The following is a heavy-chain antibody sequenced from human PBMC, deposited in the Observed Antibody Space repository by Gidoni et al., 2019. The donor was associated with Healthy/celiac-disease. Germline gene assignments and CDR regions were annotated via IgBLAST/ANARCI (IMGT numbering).Heavy chain of an antibody. CDR2: IYPGDSDT. CDR1: GYSFTSYW. J-gene: IGHJ4*02. Sequence: GSGYSFTSYWIGWVRQMPGKGLEWMGIIYPGDSDTRYSPSFQGQVTISADKSISTAYLQWSSLKASDTAMYYCARRRSYPLPYFDYWGQGTLVTVSS. V-gene: IGHV5-51*01. CDR3: ARRRSYPLPYFDY.